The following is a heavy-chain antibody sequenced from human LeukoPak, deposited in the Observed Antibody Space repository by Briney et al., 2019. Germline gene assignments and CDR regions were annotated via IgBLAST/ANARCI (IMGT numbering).Heavy chain of an antibody. CDR1: GFTFSSYW. CDR2: INSDGSST. Sequence: GGSLRLSCAASGFTFSSYWMHWVRQAPGKGLVWVSRINSDGSSTSYADSVKGRFTISRDNAKNTLYLQMNSLRAEDTAVYYCARDPGGYYYDSSGYNYDYWGQGTLVTVSS. CDR3: ARDPGGYYYDSSGYNYDY. V-gene: IGHV3-74*01. J-gene: IGHJ4*02. D-gene: IGHD3-22*01.